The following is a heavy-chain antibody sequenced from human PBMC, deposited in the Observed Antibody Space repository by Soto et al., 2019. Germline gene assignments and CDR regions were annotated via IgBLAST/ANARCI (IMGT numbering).Heavy chain of an antibody. J-gene: IGHJ6*02. CDR1: GGFFSGDY. D-gene: IGHD2-15*01. Sequence: SETLCLTCAVYGGFFSGDYWSWIRQPPGKGLEWIGEINHSGSTNYSPSLKSRVTISVDTSKNQFSLKLSSVTAADTAVYYCARVGGRLRRYYGKDVWGQGTTVTVSS. CDR3: ARVGGRLRRYYGKDV. V-gene: IGHV4-34*01. CDR2: INHSGST.